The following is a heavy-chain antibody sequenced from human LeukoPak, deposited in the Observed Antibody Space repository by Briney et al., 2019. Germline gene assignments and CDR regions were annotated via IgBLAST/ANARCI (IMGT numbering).Heavy chain of an antibody. Sequence: PGGSLRLSCAASGFTFDDYGMSWVRQAPGKGLEWVSGINWNGGSTGYADSMKGRVTISRDNAKNSLYLQMNSLRAEDTALYYCARGVSHYSNYYYYYYMDVWGKGTTVTVSS. CDR2: INWNGGST. J-gene: IGHJ6*03. V-gene: IGHV3-20*04. D-gene: IGHD4-11*01. CDR3: ARGVSHYSNYYYYYYMDV. CDR1: GFTFDDYG.